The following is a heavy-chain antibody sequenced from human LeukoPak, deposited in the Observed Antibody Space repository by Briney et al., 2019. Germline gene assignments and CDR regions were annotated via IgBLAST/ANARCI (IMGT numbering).Heavy chain of an antibody. CDR3: AREVGATDNSFDY. D-gene: IGHD1-26*01. J-gene: IGHJ4*02. Sequence: ASVKVSCKASGYSFAYYYIHWVRQAPGQGLEWMGRINPKSGGTDYAQNFQGRVTMTRDTSITTAYMELSSLRSDDTAVYYCAREVGATDNSFDYWGQGTLVTVSS. CDR2: INPKSGGT. V-gene: IGHV1-2*06. CDR1: GYSFAYYY.